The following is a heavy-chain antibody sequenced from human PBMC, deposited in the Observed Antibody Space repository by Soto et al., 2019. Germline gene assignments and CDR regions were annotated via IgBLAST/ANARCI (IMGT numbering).Heavy chain of an antibody. V-gene: IGHV5-51*01. CDR1: GYSFTSYW. CDR2: IYPGDSDT. J-gene: IGHJ6*02. CDR3: ARTDRVSCSGGSCYYYYYGMHX. Sequence: GESLKISCKGSGYSFTSYWIGWVRQMPGKGLELMVIIYPGDSDTRYSPSFQGQVTISADKSISTAYLQWSSLKYSDTAMYYCARTDRVSCSGGSCYYYYYGMHXWGQGTTVTVS. D-gene: IGHD2-15*01.